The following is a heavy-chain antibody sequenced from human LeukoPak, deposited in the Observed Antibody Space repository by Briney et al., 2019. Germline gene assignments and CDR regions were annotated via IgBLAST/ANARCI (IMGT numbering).Heavy chain of an antibody. J-gene: IGHJ3*02. CDR3: ARDSNYYGSGSSDAFDI. Sequence: TPSETLSLTCTVSGGSVSSGSYYWSWIRQPPGKGLEWIGYIYYSGSINYNPSLKSRVTISVDTSKNQFSLKLSSVTAADTAVYYCARDSNYYGSGSSDAFDIWGQGTMVTVSS. CDR2: IYYSGSI. CDR1: GGSVSSGSYY. V-gene: IGHV4-61*01. D-gene: IGHD3-10*01.